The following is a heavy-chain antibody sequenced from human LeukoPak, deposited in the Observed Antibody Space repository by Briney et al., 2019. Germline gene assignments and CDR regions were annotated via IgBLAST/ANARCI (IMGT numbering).Heavy chain of an antibody. D-gene: IGHD4-17*01. CDR3: ARDSTFGDTSYYFDY. CDR2: ISGSGGST. Sequence: GGSLRLSCAASGFTFSSYAMSWVRQASGKGLEWVSAISGSGGSTYYADSVKGRFTISRDNSKNTLYLQMNSLRAEDTAVYYCARDSTFGDTSYYFDYWGQGTLVTVSS. J-gene: IGHJ4*02. V-gene: IGHV3-23*01. CDR1: GFTFSSYA.